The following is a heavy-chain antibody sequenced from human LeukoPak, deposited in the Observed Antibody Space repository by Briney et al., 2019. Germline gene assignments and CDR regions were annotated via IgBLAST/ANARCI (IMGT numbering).Heavy chain of an antibody. Sequence: SETLSLTCAVYGGSFSGYYWSWIRQPPGKGLEWIGEINHSGSTNYNPSLKSRVTISVDTSKNQFSLKLSSVTAADTAVYYCARGGYSYGYDWFDPWGQGTLVTVSS. J-gene: IGHJ5*02. CDR2: INHSGST. V-gene: IGHV4-34*01. CDR1: GGSFSGYY. D-gene: IGHD5-18*01. CDR3: ARGGYSYGYDWFDP.